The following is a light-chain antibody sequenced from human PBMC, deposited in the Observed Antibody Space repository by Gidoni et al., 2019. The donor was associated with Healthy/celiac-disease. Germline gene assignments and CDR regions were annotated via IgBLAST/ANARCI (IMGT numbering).Light chain of an antibody. Sequence: VMTQSPLSLPVTPGEPASISCRSSQSLLHSNGYNYLDWYLQKPGQSPQLLIYLGSNRASGVPDRFSGSGSGTDFTLKISRVEAEDVGVYYCMQALQTPPTFXGXTKVEIK. V-gene: IGKV2-28*01. J-gene: IGKJ4*01. CDR3: MQALQTPPT. CDR2: LGS. CDR1: QSLLHSNGYNY.